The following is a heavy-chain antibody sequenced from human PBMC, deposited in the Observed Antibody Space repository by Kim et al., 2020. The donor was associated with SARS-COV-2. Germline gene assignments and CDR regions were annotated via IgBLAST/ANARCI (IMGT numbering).Heavy chain of an antibody. CDR2: IWYDGSNK. Sequence: GGSLRLSCAASGFTFSSYGMHWVRQAPGKGLEWVAVIWYDGSNKYYADSVKGRFTIARDNSKNTLYLQMNSLRAEDTAVYYCARDPITPWAAAAFDIWGQGTMVTVSS. CDR1: GFTFSSYG. D-gene: IGHD5-12*01. J-gene: IGHJ3*02. V-gene: IGHV3-33*01. CDR3: ARDPITPWAAAAFDI.